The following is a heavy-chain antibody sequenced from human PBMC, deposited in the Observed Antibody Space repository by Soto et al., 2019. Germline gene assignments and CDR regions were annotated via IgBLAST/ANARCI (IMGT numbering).Heavy chain of an antibody. J-gene: IGHJ3*01. V-gene: IGHV1-2*04. Sequence: ASVKVSCKASGYTFTGYYMHWVRQAPGQGLEWMGWINPNSGGTNYAQKFQGWVTMTRDTSISTAYMELSRLRSDDTAVYYCARYFVSRDTRAFDLWGQGTEVTVS. CDR1: GYTFTGYY. CDR2: INPNSGGT. D-gene: IGHD3-9*01. CDR3: ARYFVSRDTRAFDL.